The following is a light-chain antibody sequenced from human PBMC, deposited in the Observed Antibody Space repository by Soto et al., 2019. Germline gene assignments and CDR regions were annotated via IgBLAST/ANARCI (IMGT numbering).Light chain of an antibody. CDR1: SSNIGAYDY. CDR3: TSYTTTSTVM. CDR2: DVS. V-gene: IGLV2-14*03. J-gene: IGLJ3*02. Sequence: QSVLTQPASVSGSPGQSITLSCTGSSSNIGAYDYVSWYQQHPGKAPKLIVYDVSNRPSGVSNRFSGSKSGNTASLTISGLRAEDEAHYYCTSYTTTSTVMFGGGTKLTVL.